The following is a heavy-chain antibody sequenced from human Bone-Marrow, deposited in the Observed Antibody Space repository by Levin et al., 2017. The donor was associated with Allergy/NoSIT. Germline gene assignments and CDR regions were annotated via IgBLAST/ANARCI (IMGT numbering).Heavy chain of an antibody. CDR1: GGTFSSYA. Sequence: SVKVSCKASGGTFSSYAISWVRQAPGQGLEWMGGIIPIFGTANYAQKFQGRVTITADESTSTAYMELSSLRSEDTAVYYCAREARYCSGGSCYSGFDWYFDLWGRGTLVTVSS. V-gene: IGHV1-69*13. CDR3: AREARYCSGGSCYSGFDWYFDL. D-gene: IGHD2-15*01. J-gene: IGHJ2*01. CDR2: IIPIFGTA.